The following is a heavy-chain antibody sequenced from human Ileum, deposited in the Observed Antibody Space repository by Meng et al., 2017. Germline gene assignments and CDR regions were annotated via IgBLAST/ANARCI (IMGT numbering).Heavy chain of an antibody. D-gene: IGHD2-15*01. Sequence: EVQLLESGGGLGQPGGSLRLSCAASGFTFSSYDMSWVRQAPGKGLEWGSGISSSGGRTDYADSVKGRFTISRDNSKNRLYLQMNSLRVEDTAGYYCAPPKGVVAAATDPVYWGQGTLVTVSS. J-gene: IGHJ4*02. CDR2: ISSSGGRT. V-gene: IGHV3-23*01. CDR3: APPKGVVAAATDPVY. CDR1: GFTFSSYD.